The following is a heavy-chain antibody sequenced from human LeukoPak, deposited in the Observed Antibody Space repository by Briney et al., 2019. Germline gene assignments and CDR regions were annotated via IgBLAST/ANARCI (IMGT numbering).Heavy chain of an antibody. V-gene: IGHV3-21*01. CDR2: ISSSSSYI. J-gene: IGHJ4*02. CDR1: GFTFNNYN. D-gene: IGHD6-6*01. CDR3: ARTLSSSLGGLWGY. Sequence: PGGSLRLSCATSGFTFNNYNMNWVRQAPGKGLEWVSSISSSSSYIYYADSVKGRFTISRDNAKNSLYLQMNSLRAEDTAVYYCARTLSSSLGGLWGYWGQGTLVTVSS.